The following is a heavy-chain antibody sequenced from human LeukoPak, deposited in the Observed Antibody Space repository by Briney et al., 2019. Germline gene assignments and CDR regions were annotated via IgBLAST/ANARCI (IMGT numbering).Heavy chain of an antibody. J-gene: IGHJ4*02. CDR2: ISSNGGST. V-gene: IGHV3-64*02. CDR3: ARGPRSSPTEYFDY. D-gene: IGHD6-13*01. CDR1: GFSLSSYS. Sequence: PGGAPRLSCAAPGFSLSSYSMHLVRPAPGKGLGYVFAISSNGGSTYYADSVRGRFTISRDNSENTLYLQMGSLRAEDMAVYYCARGPRSSPTEYFDYWGQGTLVTVSS.